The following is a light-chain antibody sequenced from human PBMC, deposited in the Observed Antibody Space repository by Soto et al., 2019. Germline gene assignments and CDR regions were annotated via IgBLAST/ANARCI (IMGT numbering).Light chain of an antibody. V-gene: IGLV2-14*01. Sequence: SVLTQPASLSGSPGQSLTISCTETSSDIGAYYYLSWFQQHPGKAPNLMISEVNNRPSGVPDRFSGSKSGNTASLTISGLQAEDEADYYCCSYAGSFVYVFGIGTKVTVL. CDR3: CSYAGSFVYV. J-gene: IGLJ1*01. CDR2: EVN. CDR1: SSDIGAYYY.